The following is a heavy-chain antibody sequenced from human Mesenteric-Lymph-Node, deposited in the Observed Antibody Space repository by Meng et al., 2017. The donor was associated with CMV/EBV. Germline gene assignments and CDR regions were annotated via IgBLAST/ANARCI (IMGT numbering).Heavy chain of an antibody. Sequence: ASVKVSCKASGYTFTGYYMHWVRQAPGQGLEWMGWINPNSGGTNYAQKFQGRVTMTRDTSISTAYMEPSRLKSDDTAVYYCARDGVCGSYYYYGLDVWGQGTTVTVSS. CDR3: ARDGVCGSYYYYGLDV. V-gene: IGHV1-2*02. J-gene: IGHJ6*02. CDR1: GYTFTGYY. D-gene: IGHD1-26*01. CDR2: INPNSGGT.